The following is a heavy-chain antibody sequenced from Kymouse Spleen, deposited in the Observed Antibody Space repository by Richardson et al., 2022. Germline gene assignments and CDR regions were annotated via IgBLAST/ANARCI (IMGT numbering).Heavy chain of an antibody. V-gene: IGHV3-30*18. CDR2: ISYDGSNK. D-gene: IGHD1-26*01. J-gene: IGHJ3*02. Sequence: QVQLVESGGGVVQPGRSLRLSCAASGFTFSSYGMHWVRQAPGKGLEWVAVISYDGSNKYYADSVKGRFTISRDNSKNTLYLQMNSLRAEDTAVYYCAKDQYSGSYYDAFDIWGQGTMVTVSS. CDR1: GFTFSSYG. CDR3: AKDQYSGSYYDAFDI.